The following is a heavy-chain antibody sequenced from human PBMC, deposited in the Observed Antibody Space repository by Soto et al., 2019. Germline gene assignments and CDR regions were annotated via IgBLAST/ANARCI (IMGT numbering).Heavy chain of an antibody. CDR3: AKDNGSGCDWLRVGDASDI. J-gene: IGHJ3*02. D-gene: IGHD5-12*01. CDR1: GFTFSSYG. Sequence: QVQLVESGGGVVQPGRSLRLSCAASGFTFSSYGMHWVRQAPGKGLEWVAVISYDGSNKYYADSVKGRLTISRDNSKNPLYLQMNSLRGEDTVVYYCAKDNGSGCDWLRVGDASDIWGQGTMVTVSS. CDR2: ISYDGSNK. V-gene: IGHV3-30*18.